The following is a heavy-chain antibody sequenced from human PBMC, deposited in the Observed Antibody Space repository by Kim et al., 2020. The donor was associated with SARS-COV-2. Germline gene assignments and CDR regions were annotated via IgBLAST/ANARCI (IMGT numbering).Heavy chain of an antibody. J-gene: IGHJ6*02. V-gene: IGHV3-33*01. CDR3: ARDLLVGATSYGMDV. Sequence: GGSLRLSCAASGFTFSSYGMHWVRQAPGKGLEWVAVIWYDGSNKYYADSVKGRFTISRDNSKNTLYLQMNSLRAEDTAVYYCARDLLVGATSYGMDVWGQWTTLPAS. D-gene: IGHD1-26*01. CDR2: IWYDGSNK. CDR1: GFTFSSYG.